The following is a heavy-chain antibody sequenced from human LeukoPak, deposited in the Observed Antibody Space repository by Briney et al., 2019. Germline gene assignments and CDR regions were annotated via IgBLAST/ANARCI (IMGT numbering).Heavy chain of an antibody. CDR2: ISSSGSTI. CDR1: GFTFSSYE. J-gene: IGHJ4*02. V-gene: IGHV3-48*03. Sequence: GGSLRLSCAASGFTFSSYEMNWVRQAPGKGLEWVSYISSSGSTIYYADSVKGRFTISRDNAKNSLYLQMNSLRAEDTAVYYCAGVISGYYSFHFDYWGQGTLVTVSS. D-gene: IGHD3-22*01. CDR3: AGVISGYYSFHFDY.